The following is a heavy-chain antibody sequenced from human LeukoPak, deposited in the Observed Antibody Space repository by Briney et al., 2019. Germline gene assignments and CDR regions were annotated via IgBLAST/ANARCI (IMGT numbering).Heavy chain of an antibody. CDR2: IRHDGSIK. J-gene: IGHJ4*02. D-gene: IGHD3-16*01. CDR1: GVIFSTYG. CDR3: AKDSLADIDY. V-gene: IGHV3-30*02. Sequence: GGSLRLSCAASGVIFSTYGMYSVRQAPGRGREWVAFIRHDGSIKNYADSVKGRSTISRDNSKNPLYLQMNSLRAEDTAVYYCAKDSLADIDYWGQGTLVTVSS.